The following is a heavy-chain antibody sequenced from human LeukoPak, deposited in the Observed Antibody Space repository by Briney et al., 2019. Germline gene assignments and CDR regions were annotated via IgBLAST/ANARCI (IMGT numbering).Heavy chain of an antibody. Sequence: GGSLRLSCAASGFTFSSYWMHWVRQAPGKGLVWVSRINSDGSSTSYADSVKGRFTISRDNAKNTLYLQMNSLRAEDTAVYYCARVDHSSGWLLKGAWYFDYWGQGTLVTVSS. CDR1: GFTFSSYW. CDR3: ARVDHSSGWLLKGAWYFDY. CDR2: INSDGSST. D-gene: IGHD6-19*01. V-gene: IGHV3-74*01. J-gene: IGHJ4*02.